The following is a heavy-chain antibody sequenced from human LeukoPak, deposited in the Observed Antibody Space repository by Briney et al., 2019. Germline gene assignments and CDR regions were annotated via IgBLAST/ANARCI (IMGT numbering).Heavy chain of an antibody. Sequence: GASVKVSCKASGYTFTSYYMHWVRQAPGQGLEWMGIINPSGGGTSYAQKFQGRVTMTRDTSTSTVYMELSSLRSEDTAVYYCARNYGSGSYYAYAFDIWGQGTMVTVSS. CDR2: INPSGGGT. CDR1: GYTFTSYY. V-gene: IGHV1-46*01. CDR3: ARNYGSGSYYAYAFDI. D-gene: IGHD3-10*01. J-gene: IGHJ3*02.